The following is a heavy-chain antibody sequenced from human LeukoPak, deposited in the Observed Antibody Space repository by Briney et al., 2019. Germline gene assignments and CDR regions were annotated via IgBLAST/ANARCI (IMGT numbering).Heavy chain of an antibody. CDR1: GGSFSGYY. J-gene: IGHJ4*02. CDR3: AREAAVAGDDHFDY. D-gene: IGHD6-19*01. V-gene: IGHV4-34*01. Sequence: SETPSLTCAVYGGSFSGYYWSWIRQPPGKGLEWIGEINHSGSTNYNPSLKSRVTISVDTSKNQFSLKLSSVTAADTAVYYCAREAAVAGDDHFDYWGQGTLVTVSS. CDR2: INHSGST.